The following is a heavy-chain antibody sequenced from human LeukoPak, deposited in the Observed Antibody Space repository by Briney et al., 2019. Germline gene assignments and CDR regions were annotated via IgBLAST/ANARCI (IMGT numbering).Heavy chain of an antibody. Sequence: SETLSLTCAVYGGSFSGYYWSWIRQPAGKGLEWIGRIYTSGSTNYNPSLKSRVTMSVDTSKNQFSLKLSSVTAADTAVYYCARHRCSGGSCYPMNWFDPWGQGTLVTVSS. V-gene: IGHV4-59*10. CDR1: GGSFSGYY. CDR2: IYTSGST. D-gene: IGHD2-15*01. J-gene: IGHJ5*02. CDR3: ARHRCSGGSCYPMNWFDP.